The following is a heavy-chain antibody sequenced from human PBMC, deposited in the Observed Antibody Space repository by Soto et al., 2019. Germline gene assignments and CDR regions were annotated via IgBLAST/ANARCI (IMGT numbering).Heavy chain of an antibody. D-gene: IGHD2-2*02. CDR2: IYYSGST. J-gene: IGHJ5*02. CDR3: AREGRIVLVPAARPFSWFDP. V-gene: IGHV4-61*01. Sequence: SETLSLTCTVSGGSVSSGSYYWSWIRQPPGKGLEWIGYIYYSGSTNYNPSLKSRVTISVDTSKNQFSLKLSSVTAADTAVYYCAREGRIVLVPAARPFSWFDPWGQGTLVTVSS. CDR1: GGSVSSGSYY.